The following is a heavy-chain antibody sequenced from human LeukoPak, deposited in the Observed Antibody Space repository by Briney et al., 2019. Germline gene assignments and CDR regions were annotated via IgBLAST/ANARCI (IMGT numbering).Heavy chain of an antibody. J-gene: IGHJ4*02. D-gene: IGHD2-21*02. CDR3: AKDPCGGDFPCYFDY. CDR2: ISGSGGST. Sequence: GGSLRLSCAASGFTFSSYAMSWVRQAPGKGLEWVSAISGSGGSTYYADSVKGRFTISRDNSKNTLYLQMNSLRAEDTAVYYCAKDPCGGDFPCYFDYWGQGTLVTVSS. V-gene: IGHV3-23*01. CDR1: GFTFSSYA.